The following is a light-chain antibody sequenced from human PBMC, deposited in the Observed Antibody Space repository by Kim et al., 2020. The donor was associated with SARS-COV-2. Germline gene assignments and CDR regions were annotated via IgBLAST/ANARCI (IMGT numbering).Light chain of an antibody. J-gene: IGLJ3*02. V-gene: IGLV1-44*01. CDR1: SSNIGTNT. CDR2: SNN. CDR3: ATWDDSLSGPV. Sequence: GQRVTTSCSGSSSNIGTNTVNWYQQLPGTAPKLLIYSNNQRPSGVPDRFSGSKSGTSASLAISGLQSEDEADYYCATWDDSLSGPVFGGGTQLTVL.